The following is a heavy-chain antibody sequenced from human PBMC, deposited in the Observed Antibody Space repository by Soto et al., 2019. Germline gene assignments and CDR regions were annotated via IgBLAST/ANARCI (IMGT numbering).Heavy chain of an antibody. D-gene: IGHD2-15*01. Sequence: NPSETLSLTCTVSGGSISSGGYYWSWIRQHPGKGLEWIGYIYYSGSTYYNPSLKSRVTISVDTSKNQFSLKLSSVTAADTAVYYCARGYFGVCSGGSCYSGWFDPWGQGTLVTVSS. CDR3: ARGYFGVCSGGSCYSGWFDP. J-gene: IGHJ5*02. CDR2: IYYSGST. V-gene: IGHV4-31*03. CDR1: GGSISSGGYY.